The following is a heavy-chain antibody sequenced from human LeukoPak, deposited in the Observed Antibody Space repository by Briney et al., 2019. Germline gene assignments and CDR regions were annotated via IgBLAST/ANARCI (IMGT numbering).Heavy chain of an antibody. D-gene: IGHD2-2*01. CDR2: INHSGST. CDR3: ASRPYCSSTSCRDY. Sequence: PSETLSLTCAVYGGSFSGYYWSWIRQPPGKGLEWIGEINHSGSTNYNPSLKSRVTISVDTSKNQFSLKLSSVTAADTAVYYCASRPYCSSTSCRDYWGQGTLVTVSS. CDR1: GGSFSGYY. J-gene: IGHJ4*02. V-gene: IGHV4-34*01.